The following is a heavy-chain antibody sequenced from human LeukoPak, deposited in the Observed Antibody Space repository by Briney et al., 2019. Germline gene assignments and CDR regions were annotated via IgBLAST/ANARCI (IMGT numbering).Heavy chain of an antibody. J-gene: IGHJ4*02. CDR3: ARHLSGTTTAHYFDF. V-gene: IGHV4-39*01. Sequence: SETLSLACTVSGDSISSARNYWGWICQSPGKGLEWLASINSGGSTQFDPSLSSRLSISVDTSKNQFSLKLYSVTASDAAIYYCARHLSGTTTAHYFDFWGQGTLVTVSS. D-gene: IGHD1-1*01. CDR2: INSGGST. CDR1: GDSISSARNY.